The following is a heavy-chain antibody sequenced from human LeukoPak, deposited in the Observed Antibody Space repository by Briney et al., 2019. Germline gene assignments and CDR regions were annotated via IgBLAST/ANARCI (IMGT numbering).Heavy chain of an antibody. CDR3: ARGLYGQFDY. D-gene: IGHD2-8*01. J-gene: IGHJ4*02. Sequence: SETLSLTCTVSGGSISSYYWSWIRQPPGKGLEWIGEINHSGSTNYNPSLKSRVTISVDTSKNQFSLKLSSVTAADTAVYYCARGLYGQFDYWGQGTLVTVSS. V-gene: IGHV4-34*01. CDR1: GGSISSYY. CDR2: INHSGST.